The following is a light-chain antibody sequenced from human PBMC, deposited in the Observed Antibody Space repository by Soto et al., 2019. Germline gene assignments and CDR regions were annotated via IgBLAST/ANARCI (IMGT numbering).Light chain of an antibody. Sequence: QSVLTQPPSASGTPGQRVTISCSGRNSNIGSNYVYWYQQVPGTAPKLLIYTNNQRPSGVPDRFSGSKSATSASLAIGGLRSEDEADYYCASWDDSLNGGVFGGGTKLTVL. CDR3: ASWDDSLNGGV. CDR1: NSNIGSNY. J-gene: IGLJ3*02. V-gene: IGLV1-47*01. CDR2: TNN.